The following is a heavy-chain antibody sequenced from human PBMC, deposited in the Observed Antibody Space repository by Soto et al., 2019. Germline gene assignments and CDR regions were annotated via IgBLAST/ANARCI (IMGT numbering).Heavy chain of an antibody. CDR2: ITDSSDTV. CDR3: ARVAY. V-gene: IGHV3-48*02. Sequence: PGGSLRLSCVASGFSFSNYNMNWVRQAPGKGLEWVSYITDSSDTVHYADSVRGRFTISRDNAESSLYLQMNSLRDEDTAVYYCARVAYWGPGTQVTVSS. CDR1: GFSFSNYN. J-gene: IGHJ4*02.